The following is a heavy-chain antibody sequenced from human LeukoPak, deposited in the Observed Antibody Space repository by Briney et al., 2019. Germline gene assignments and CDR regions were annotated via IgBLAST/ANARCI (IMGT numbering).Heavy chain of an antibody. CDR1: GASISSGGYY. D-gene: IGHD7-27*01. V-gene: IGHV4-30-4*01. CDR3: ARRAGEFDY. CDR2: IYYSRST. Sequence: SETLSLTCTVSGASISSGGYYWNWIRQPPGKGLEWIGYIYYSRSTSYSPSLKSRLTISVDTSKNQFSLKLSSVTAADTAVYYCARRAGEFDYWGQGTLVTVSS. J-gene: IGHJ4*02.